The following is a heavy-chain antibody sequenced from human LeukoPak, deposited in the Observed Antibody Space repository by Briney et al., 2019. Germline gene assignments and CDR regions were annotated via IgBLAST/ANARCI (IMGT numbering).Heavy chain of an antibody. CDR2: INHTGGT. J-gene: IGHJ4*02. Sequence: SETLSLTCAVYGRSFTGYYWGWIRQPPGKGLEWIGEINHTGGTNYSPSLKSRVTISVDTSKNQFSLKLTSVTAADTAVYYCASTYSSGWYGGDYWGQGALVTVSS. CDR3: ASTYSSGWYGGDY. D-gene: IGHD6-19*01. CDR1: GRSFTGYY. V-gene: IGHV4-34*01.